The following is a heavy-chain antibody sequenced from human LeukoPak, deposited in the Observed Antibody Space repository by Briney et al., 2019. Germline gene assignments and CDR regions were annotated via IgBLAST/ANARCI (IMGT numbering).Heavy chain of an antibody. Sequence: ASVKVSCKASGYTFTGYYMHWVRQAPGQGLEWMGWISAYNGNTNYAQKLQGRVTMTTDTSTSTAYMELRSLRSDDTAVYYCARRGSPDAFDIWGQGTMVTVSS. V-gene: IGHV1-18*04. CDR1: GYTFTGYY. D-gene: IGHD1-26*01. J-gene: IGHJ3*02. CDR2: ISAYNGNT. CDR3: ARRGSPDAFDI.